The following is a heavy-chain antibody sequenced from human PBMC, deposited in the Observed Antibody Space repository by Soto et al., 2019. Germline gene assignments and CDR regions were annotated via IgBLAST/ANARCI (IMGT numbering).Heavy chain of an antibody. CDR1: GFTFSSYA. D-gene: IGHD3-22*01. Sequence: SLRLSCAASGFTFSSYAMNWVRQAPGKGLEWVSAISGSGGNTYYADSVKGRFTISRDNSKNTLYLQMNSLRAEDTAVYYCAKTRYYDNDAVDIWGQGTMVTVSS. J-gene: IGHJ3*02. CDR3: AKTRYYDNDAVDI. V-gene: IGHV3-23*01. CDR2: ISGSGGNT.